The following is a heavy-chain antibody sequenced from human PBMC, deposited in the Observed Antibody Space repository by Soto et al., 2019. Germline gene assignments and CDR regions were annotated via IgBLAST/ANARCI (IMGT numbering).Heavy chain of an antibody. Sequence: GGSLRLSCAASGFTFSSYAMSWVRQAPGKGLEWVSAISGSGGSTYYADSVKGRFTISRDNSKNTLYLQMNSLRAEDTAVYYCAKDEENSSGWYHRPPDYWGQGTLVTVSS. CDR1: GFTFSSYA. CDR3: AKDEENSSGWYHRPPDY. CDR2: ISGSGGST. D-gene: IGHD6-19*01. V-gene: IGHV3-23*01. J-gene: IGHJ4*02.